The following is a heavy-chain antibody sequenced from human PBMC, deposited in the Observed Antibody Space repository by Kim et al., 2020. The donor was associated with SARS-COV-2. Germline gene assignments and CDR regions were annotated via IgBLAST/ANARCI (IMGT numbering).Heavy chain of an antibody. V-gene: IGHV3-21*01. Sequence: GGSLRLSCAASGFTFSSYSMNWVRQAPGKGLEWVSSISSSSSYIYYADSVKGRFTISRDNAKNSLYLQMNSLRAEDTAVYYCARDAVGGAPGWFDPWGQGTLVTVSS. J-gene: IGHJ5*02. CDR1: GFTFSSYS. D-gene: IGHD1-26*01. CDR2: ISSSSSYI. CDR3: ARDAVGGAPGWFDP.